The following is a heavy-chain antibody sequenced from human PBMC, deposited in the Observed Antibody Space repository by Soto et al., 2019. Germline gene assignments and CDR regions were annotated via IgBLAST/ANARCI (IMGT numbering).Heavy chain of an antibody. Sequence: ASVKVSCRASGYTFTSYGISWVRQAPGQGLEWMGWISAYNGNTNYAKQIQGRGTMTTDTSPSTDSRELRSLRSDDTAVYYCARESGSDDYDYYGMDVWGQGTTVTVSS. CDR1: GYTFTSYG. V-gene: IGHV1-18*01. J-gene: IGHJ6*02. CDR3: ARESGSDDYDYYGMDV. CDR2: ISAYNGNT. D-gene: IGHD1-26*01.